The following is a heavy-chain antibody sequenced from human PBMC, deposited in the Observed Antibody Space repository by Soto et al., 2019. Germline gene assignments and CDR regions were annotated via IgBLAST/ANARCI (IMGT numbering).Heavy chain of an antibody. CDR3: ARLQAAMPAAAGMDV. Sequence: GESLKISCKGSGYIFTNSWIGWVRQMPGKGLEWRGIIYPGDSDTRYSPSFQGQVTISADKSITTAYLQWSSLTASDTAMDYCARLQAAMPAAAGMDVWGQGTAVTVSS. CDR1: GYIFTNSW. D-gene: IGHD2-2*01. V-gene: IGHV5-51*01. J-gene: IGHJ6*02. CDR2: IYPGDSDT.